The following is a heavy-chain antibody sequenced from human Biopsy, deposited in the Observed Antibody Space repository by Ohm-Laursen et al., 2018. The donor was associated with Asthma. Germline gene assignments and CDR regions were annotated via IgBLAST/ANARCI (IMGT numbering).Heavy chain of an antibody. Sequence: SLRLSCTASGFTFSIYDIHWVRQAPGKGLEWVAVISYDGGNKFYGDSVKGRFTLSRDNSRNTLYLQMNSLRVEDTAIYYCARTHERWTSIQDDALDIWGQETMVIVSS. CDR2: ISYDGGNK. D-gene: IGHD4-23*01. CDR3: ARTHERWTSIQDDALDI. CDR1: GFTFSIYD. V-gene: IGHV3-30*03. J-gene: IGHJ3*02.